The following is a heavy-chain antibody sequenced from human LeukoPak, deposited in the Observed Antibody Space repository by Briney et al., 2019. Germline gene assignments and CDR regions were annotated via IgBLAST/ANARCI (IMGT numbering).Heavy chain of an antibody. CDR2: ISGSGGST. V-gene: IGHV3-23*01. Sequence: GGSLRLSCAASGFTFSSYAMSWVRQAPGKGLEWVSAISGSGGSTYYADSVKGRFTISRDNSKNTLYQQMNSLRAEDTAVYYCAKTLIPVATIDEAYYYYYGMDVWGQGTTVTVSS. D-gene: IGHD5-12*01. J-gene: IGHJ6*02. CDR1: GFTFSSYA. CDR3: AKTLIPVATIDEAYYYYYGMDV.